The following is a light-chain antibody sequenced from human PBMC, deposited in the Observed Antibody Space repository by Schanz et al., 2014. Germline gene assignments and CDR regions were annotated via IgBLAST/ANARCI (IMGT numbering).Light chain of an antibody. CDR3: QQYKSWPPIT. CDR2: GAS. V-gene: IGKV3-15*01. J-gene: IGKJ5*01. CDR1: QSVSTN. Sequence: EIVMTQSPATLSVSPGERATLSCRASQSVSTNLAWHQQKPGQAPRLLIYGASTRAAGIPARFSGSGSGTEFTLTISSLQSEDFAVYYCQQYKSWPPITFGQGTRLEIK.